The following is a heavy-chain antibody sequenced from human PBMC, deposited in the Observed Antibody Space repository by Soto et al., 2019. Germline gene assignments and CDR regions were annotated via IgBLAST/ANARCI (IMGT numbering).Heavy chain of an antibody. J-gene: IGHJ6*02. CDR3: AKEVVLAAFLYYYYYYGMDV. V-gene: IGHV3-23*01. CDR1: GFTFSSYA. Sequence: VGSLRLSCAASGFTFSSYAMSWVRQAPGKGLEWVSAISGSGGSTYYADSVKGRFTISRDNSKNTLYLQMNSLRAEDTAVYYCAKEVVLAAFLYYYYYYGMDVWGQGTMVTVS. CDR2: ISGSGGST. D-gene: IGHD2-15*01.